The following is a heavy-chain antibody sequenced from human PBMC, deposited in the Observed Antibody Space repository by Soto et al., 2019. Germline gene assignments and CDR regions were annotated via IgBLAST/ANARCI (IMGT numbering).Heavy chain of an antibody. V-gene: IGHV1-69*02. J-gene: IGHJ6*03. CDR3: ARGPAAMSYYYYMDV. D-gene: IGHD2-2*01. Sequence: GASVKVSCKASGGTFSSYTISWVRQAPGQGLEWMGRIIPILGIANYAQKFQGRVTITADKSTSTAYMELSSLRSEDTAVYYCARGPAAMSYYYYMDVWGKGTTVTVSS. CDR2: IIPILGIA. CDR1: GGTFSSYT.